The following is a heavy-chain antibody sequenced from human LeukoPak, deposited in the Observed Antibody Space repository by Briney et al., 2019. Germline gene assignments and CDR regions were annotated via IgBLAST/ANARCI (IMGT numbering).Heavy chain of an antibody. D-gene: IGHD6-13*01. CDR1: GFSFSDYT. Sequence: GGSLRLSCAASGFSFSDYTMNWVRQAPGKGLEWVSSISSSSSYIYYADSVKGRFTISRDNAKNSLYLQMNSLRAEDTAVYYCARDLSWAAAGYWGQGTLVTVSS. J-gene: IGHJ4*02. CDR2: ISSSSSYI. V-gene: IGHV3-21*01. CDR3: ARDLSWAAAGY.